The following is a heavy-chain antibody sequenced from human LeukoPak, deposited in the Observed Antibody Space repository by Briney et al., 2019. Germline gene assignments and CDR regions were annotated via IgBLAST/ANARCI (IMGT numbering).Heavy chain of an antibody. Sequence: SETLSLTCTVSGGSIRSGSYYWSWIRQPAGKGLEWIGRVYTSGSTNYNPSLKSRVTISVDTSKNHFSLNLSSVTAADTAVYYCARSLEGEGYNADYLDYWGQGTLVTVSS. D-gene: IGHD5-24*01. CDR1: GGSIRSGSYY. CDR2: VYTSGST. V-gene: IGHV4-61*02. CDR3: ARSLEGEGYNADYLDY. J-gene: IGHJ4*02.